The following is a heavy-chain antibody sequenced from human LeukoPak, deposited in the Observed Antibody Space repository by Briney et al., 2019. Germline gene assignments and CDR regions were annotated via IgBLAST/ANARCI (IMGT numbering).Heavy chain of an antibody. Sequence: HPGGSLRLSCAASGFTFSSYGMHWVRQAPGKGLEWVSYISSSSSTIYYADSVKGRFTISRDNAKNSLYLQMNSLRAEDTAVYYCARGGRILTGYWSRANYYFDYWGQGTLVTVSS. CDR1: GFTFSSYG. J-gene: IGHJ4*02. D-gene: IGHD3-9*01. CDR2: ISSSSSTI. V-gene: IGHV3-48*01. CDR3: ARGGRILTGYWSRANYYFDY.